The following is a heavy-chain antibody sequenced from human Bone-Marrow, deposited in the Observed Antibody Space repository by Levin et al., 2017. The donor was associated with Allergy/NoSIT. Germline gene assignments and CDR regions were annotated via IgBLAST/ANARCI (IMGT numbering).Heavy chain of an antibody. CDR3: ARDYLYGTSLKHDAFDI. Sequence: GGSLRLSCAASGFTFSSYGMHWVRQAPGKGLDWVAVISYVGSNKYYADSVKGRFTTSRDNSENTLSLQMNSLRAEDTAVYFCARDYLYGTSLKHDAFDIWGQGTMVTVSS. J-gene: IGHJ3*02. D-gene: IGHD1-1*01. CDR2: ISYVGSNK. CDR1: GFTFSSYG. V-gene: IGHV3-30*03.